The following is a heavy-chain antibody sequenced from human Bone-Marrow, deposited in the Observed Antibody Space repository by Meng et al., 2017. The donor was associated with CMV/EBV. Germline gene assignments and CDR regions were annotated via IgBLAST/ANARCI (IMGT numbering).Heavy chain of an antibody. V-gene: IGHV4-39*07. CDR2: IYYSGST. CDR1: GGSISSSSYY. CDR3: ASSLFDSSGYYYFDY. J-gene: IGHJ4*02. D-gene: IGHD3-22*01. Sequence: GGSISSSSYYWGWIRQPPGKGLEWIGSIYYSGSTYYNPSLKSRVTISVDTSKNQFSLKLSSVTAADTAVYYCASSLFDSSGYYYFDYWGQGTLVTVSS.